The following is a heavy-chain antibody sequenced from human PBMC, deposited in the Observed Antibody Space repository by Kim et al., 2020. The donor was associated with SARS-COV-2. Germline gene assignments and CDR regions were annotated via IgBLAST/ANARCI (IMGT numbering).Heavy chain of an antibody. V-gene: IGHV3-43*02. J-gene: IGHJ3*02. CDR1: GFTFDDYA. CDR3: AKSDSSGYHSPWYDAFDI. CDR2: ISGDGGST. D-gene: IGHD3-22*01. Sequence: GGSLRLSCAASGFTFDDYAMHWVRQAPGKGLEWVSLISGDGGSTYYADSVKGRFTISRDNSKNSLYLQMNSLRTEDTALYYCAKSDSSGYHSPWYDAFDIWGQGTMVTVSS.